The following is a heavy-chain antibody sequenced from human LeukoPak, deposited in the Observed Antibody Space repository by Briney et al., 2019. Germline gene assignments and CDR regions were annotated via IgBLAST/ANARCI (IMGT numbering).Heavy chain of an antibody. Sequence: SETLSLTCAVSGGSISSSNWWSWVRQPPGKGLEWIGEIYHSGSTNYNPSLKSRVTISVDKSKNQFSLKLSSVTAADTAVYYCARAYSSSWYGPKAFDIWGQGTMVTVSS. J-gene: IGHJ3*02. V-gene: IGHV4-4*02. CDR1: GGSISSSNW. CDR3: ARAYSSSWYGPKAFDI. D-gene: IGHD6-13*01. CDR2: IYHSGST.